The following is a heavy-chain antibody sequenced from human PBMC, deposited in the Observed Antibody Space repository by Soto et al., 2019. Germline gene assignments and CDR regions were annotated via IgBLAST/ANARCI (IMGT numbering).Heavy chain of an antibody. J-gene: IGHJ6*02. CDR3: ARDRRTNYDYYGMDV. CDR1: GDTFRRYS. Sequence: QVQLAQSGAEVKKPGSSVKVSCKASGDTFRRYSITWVRQAPGQGVEWMGRINPIVEIARYAQKFQGRVTITVDKATTTAHMELTSLRSEDTAVYYCARDRRTNYDYYGMDVWGQGTTVTVSS. V-gene: IGHV1-69*08. CDR2: INPIVEIA.